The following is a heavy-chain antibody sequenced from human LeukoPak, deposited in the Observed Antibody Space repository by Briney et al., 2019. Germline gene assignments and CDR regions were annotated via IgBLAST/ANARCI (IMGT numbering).Heavy chain of an antibody. D-gene: IGHD6-13*01. J-gene: IGHJ6*02. CDR1: GFTFSSYA. CDR2: IRGSGGST. V-gene: IGHV3-23*01. Sequence: GGSLRLSCAASGFTFSSYAMSWVRQAPGKGLEWVSAIRGSGGSTYYADSVKGRFTISRDNSKNTLYLQMNSLRAEDTAVYYCAKVLAGTFYYYGMDVWGQGTTVTVSS. CDR3: AKVLAGTFYYYGMDV.